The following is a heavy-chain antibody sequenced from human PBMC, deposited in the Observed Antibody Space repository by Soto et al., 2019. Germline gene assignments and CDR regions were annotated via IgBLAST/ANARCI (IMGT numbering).Heavy chain of an antibody. V-gene: IGHV1-69*13. CDR2: IIPIFGPA. Sequence: GASVKVSCNASGVTFRSYASSWVRQAPGQGLEWMGGIIPIFGPATSARNCQGRGTITAAESTSTAYIELSRLRSEDPAVYYCASRYCSGGSCYLHYYYYYGMDVWGQGTTGTGSS. J-gene: IGHJ6*02. D-gene: IGHD2-15*01. CDR1: GVTFRSYA. CDR3: ASRYCSGGSCYLHYYYYYGMDV.